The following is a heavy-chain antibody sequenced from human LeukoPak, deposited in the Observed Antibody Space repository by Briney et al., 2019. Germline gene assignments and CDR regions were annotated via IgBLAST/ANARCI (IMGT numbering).Heavy chain of an antibody. CDR1: GFSFTNYW. CDR3: ARDDSSGYPDY. D-gene: IGHD3-22*01. Sequence: PGGSLRLSCVASGFSFTNYWMSWVRQVPGKGLEWVSSISSSSSYIYYADSVKGRFTISRDNAKNSLYLQMNSLRAEDTAVYYCARDDSSGYPDYWGQGTLVTVSS. J-gene: IGHJ4*02. CDR2: ISSSSSYI. V-gene: IGHV3-21*01.